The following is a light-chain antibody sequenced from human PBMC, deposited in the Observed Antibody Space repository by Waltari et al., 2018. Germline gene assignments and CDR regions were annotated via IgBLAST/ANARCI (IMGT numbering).Light chain of an antibody. J-gene: IGKJ1*01. CDR2: SAS. CDR1: HDVRSY. Sequence: DIQMTQSPSSLSASVGDTVTITCRASHDVRSYLNWYQQKPGKAPKLLIYSASTLQNGVPSRFSGSGSGARFTLTITSLQPDDVAIYYCQQSFTLWTFGQGTKVEIK. CDR3: QQSFTLWT. V-gene: IGKV1-39*01.